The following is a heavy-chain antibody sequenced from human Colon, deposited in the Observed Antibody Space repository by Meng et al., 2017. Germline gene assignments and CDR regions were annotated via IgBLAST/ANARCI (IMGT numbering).Heavy chain of an antibody. D-gene: IGHD4-11*01. CDR1: GFTFSSYG. CDR2: IGYDGSHA. V-gene: IGHV3-33*01. CDR3: ARDMLFRYSDFADFDY. J-gene: IGHJ4*02. Sequence: QVQLVESGGGVVQPGRSLRLSCAASGFTFSSYGMHWVRQAPGKGLECVAVIGYDGSHAYYADSVKGRFTISRDNSKNTLYLQLSNLRAEDTAVYYCARDMLFRYSDFADFDYWGQGTLVTVSS.